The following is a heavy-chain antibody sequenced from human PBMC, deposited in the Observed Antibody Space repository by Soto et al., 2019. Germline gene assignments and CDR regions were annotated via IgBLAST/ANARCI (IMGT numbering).Heavy chain of an antibody. Sequence: PGESLKISCKGSGYSFTSLCIGWVRQMPGKGLEWMGIIYPGDSDTRYSPSFQGQVTISADKSISTAYLQWSSLKASDTAMYYCARCRSSWYTPYYFDYWGQGTLVTVSS. V-gene: IGHV5-51*01. D-gene: IGHD6-13*01. CDR2: IYPGDSDT. CDR1: GYSFTSLC. CDR3: ARCRSSWYTPYYFDY. J-gene: IGHJ4*02.